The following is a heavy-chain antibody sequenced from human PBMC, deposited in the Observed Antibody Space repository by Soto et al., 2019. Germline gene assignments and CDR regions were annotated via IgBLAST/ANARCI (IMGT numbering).Heavy chain of an antibody. V-gene: IGHV1-3*05. CDR1: GYTFTSYA. CDR3: ASGRTIDY. J-gene: IGHJ4*02. Sequence: QVQLVQSGAEEKKPGASVKVSCKASGYTFTSYAMHWVRQAPGQRLEWMGWINAGSGNTKYSQKFQGRVTITRDTSASTAYMELSSLRSEDTAVYYCASGRTIDYWGQGTLVTVSS. CDR2: INAGSGNT.